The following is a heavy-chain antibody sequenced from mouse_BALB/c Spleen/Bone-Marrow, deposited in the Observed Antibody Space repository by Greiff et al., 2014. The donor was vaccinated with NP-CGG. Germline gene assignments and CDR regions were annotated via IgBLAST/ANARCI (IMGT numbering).Heavy chain of an antibody. D-gene: IGHD1-1*01. CDR1: GFSFSDYY. Sequence: DVMLVESGGGIVQPGGSLKLSCVISGFSFSDYYTYWVRQTPEKRLEWVAYISDSGGSTYYPDTVKGRFTISRDNAKNTLYLQMSRLKSEDTAMYYCARLGDYSYFDYWGQGTTLTVSS. CDR3: ARLGDYSYFDY. V-gene: IGHV5-12*02. CDR2: ISDSGGST. J-gene: IGHJ2*01.